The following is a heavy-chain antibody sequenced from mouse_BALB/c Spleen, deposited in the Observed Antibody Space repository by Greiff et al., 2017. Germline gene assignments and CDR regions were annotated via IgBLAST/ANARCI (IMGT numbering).Heavy chain of an antibody. J-gene: IGHJ3*01. D-gene: IGHD2-2*01. CDR3: ARDDGYDEGFAY. CDR1: GFTFSDYY. V-gene: IGHV5-4*02. CDR2: ISDGGSYT. Sequence: EVQLVESGGGLVKPGGSLKLSCAASGFTFSDYYMYWVRQTPEKRLEWVANISDGGSYTYYPDSVKGRFTISRDNATNTLYLQMSSLKSEDTAMYYCARDDGYDEGFAYWGQGTLVTVSA.